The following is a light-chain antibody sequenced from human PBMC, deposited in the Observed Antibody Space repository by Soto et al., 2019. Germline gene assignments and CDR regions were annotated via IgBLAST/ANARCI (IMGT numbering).Light chain of an antibody. V-gene: IGKV3-20*01. CDR2: DAS. J-gene: IGKJ5*01. Sequence: EIVLTQFPGTLSLSPGERATLSCRASQSVGRDYLAWFQQTPGQAPRLLIHDASSRATGIPDRFSGSGSATDITLTISRLEPEDFAVYYCQQYATTPITFGQGTRLEIK. CDR1: QSVGRDY. CDR3: QQYATTPIT.